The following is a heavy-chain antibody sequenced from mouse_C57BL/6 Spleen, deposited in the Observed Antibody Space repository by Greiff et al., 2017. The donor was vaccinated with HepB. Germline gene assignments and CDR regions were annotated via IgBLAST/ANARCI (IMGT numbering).Heavy chain of an antibody. CDR2: IDPETGGT. D-gene: IGHD1-1*01. V-gene: IGHV1-15*01. Sequence: VQGVESGAELVRPGASVTLSCKASGYTFTDYEMHWVKQTPVHGLEWIGAIDPETGGTAYNQKFKGKAILTADKSSSTAYMELRSLTSEDSAVYYCTRVYYYGSSWFAYWGQGTLVTVSA. CDR3: TRVYYYGSSWFAY. CDR1: GYTFTDYE. J-gene: IGHJ3*01.